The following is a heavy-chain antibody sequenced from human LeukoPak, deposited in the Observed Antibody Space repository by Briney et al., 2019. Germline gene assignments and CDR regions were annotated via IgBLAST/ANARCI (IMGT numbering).Heavy chain of an antibody. CDR2: INHSGST. D-gene: IGHD1-26*01. CDR1: GGSFSGYY. V-gene: IGHV4-34*01. CDR3: ARGVFMGRKFDY. J-gene: IGHJ4*02. Sequence: SETLSLTCAVYGGSFSGYYWSWIRQPPGKGLEGIGEINHSGSTNYNPSLKSRVTISVDTSKNQFSLKLSSVTAADTAVYYCARGVFMGRKFDYWGQGTLVTVSS.